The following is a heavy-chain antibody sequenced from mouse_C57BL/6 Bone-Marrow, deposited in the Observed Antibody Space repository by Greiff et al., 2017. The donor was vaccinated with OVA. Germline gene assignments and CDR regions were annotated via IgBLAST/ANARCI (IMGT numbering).Heavy chain of an antibody. V-gene: IGHV1-55*01. Sequence: QVQLQQPGAELVKPGASVKMSCKASVYTFTSYWITWVKQRPGQGLEWIGDIYPGSGSTNYNEKFKSKATLTVDTSSSTAYMQLSSLTSEDSAVYYCARYDDGWGYAMDYWGQGTSVTVSS. J-gene: IGHJ4*01. CDR1: VYTFTSYW. CDR3: ARYDDGWGYAMDY. D-gene: IGHD2-3*01. CDR2: IYPGSGST.